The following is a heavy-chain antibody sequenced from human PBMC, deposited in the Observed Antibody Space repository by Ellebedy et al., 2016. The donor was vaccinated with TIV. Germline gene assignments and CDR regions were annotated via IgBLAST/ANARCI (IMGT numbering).Heavy chain of an antibody. V-gene: IGHV4-39*01. CDR2: IYYSGST. J-gene: IGHJ4*02. CDR1: GGSISSTSYY. CDR3: ARRALSGYSPDY. D-gene: IGHD5-12*01. Sequence: SETLSLXXTVSGGSISSTSYYWGWIRQPPGKGLELIGSIYYSGSTYYSPSLKSRVTISVDTSKNQFSLKLSSVTAADTAVYYCARRALSGYSPDYWGQGTLVTVSS.